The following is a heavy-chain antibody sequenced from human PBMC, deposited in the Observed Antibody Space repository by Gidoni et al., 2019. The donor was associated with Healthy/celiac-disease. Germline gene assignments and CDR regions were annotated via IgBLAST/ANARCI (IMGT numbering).Heavy chain of an antibody. J-gene: IGHJ4*02. Sequence: EVQLLESGGGLVQPGGSLRLSCAASGFPFSSYAMSWVRQAPGKGLEWVSAISGSGGSTYYADSVKGRFTISRNNSKNTLYLQMNSLRAEDTAVYYCAKDVRSGYDVPFDYWGQGTLVTVSS. CDR2: ISGSGGST. CDR1: GFPFSSYA. CDR3: AKDVRSGYDVPFDY. V-gene: IGHV3-23*01. D-gene: IGHD5-12*01.